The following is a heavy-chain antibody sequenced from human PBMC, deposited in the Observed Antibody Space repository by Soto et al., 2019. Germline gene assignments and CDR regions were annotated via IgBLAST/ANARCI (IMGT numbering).Heavy chain of an antibody. Sequence: SATLSLTCTVSGLSIPYINNHYRSCFRLPPGKGLEWIGYISDIAYTSYNPSLKGRVSISVDTSKNQFSLTLTSVTAADTAVYYCARQGFGVLHGLVDVWGQGTTVT. CDR1: GLSIPYINNHY. D-gene: IGHD3-10*01. CDR2: ISDIAYT. J-gene: IGHJ6*02. CDR3: ARQGFGVLHGLVDV. V-gene: IGHV4-59*08.